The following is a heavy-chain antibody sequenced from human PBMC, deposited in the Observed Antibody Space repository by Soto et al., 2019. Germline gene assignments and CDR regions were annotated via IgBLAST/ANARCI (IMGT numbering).Heavy chain of an antibody. J-gene: IGHJ5*02. D-gene: IGHD1-7*01. CDR2: ISGSGGST. CDR1: GFTFRSYA. V-gene: IGHV3-23*01. Sequence: EVQLLESGGGLVQPGGSLRLSCAASGFTFRSYAMSWVRQAPGKWLAWVSAISGSGGSTYYADSVKGRFTISRDNSKNTVYLQMNSLSAEDTAVDYCAKGGTGTTSSWFDPWGQGTQVTVSS. CDR3: AKGGTGTTSSWFDP.